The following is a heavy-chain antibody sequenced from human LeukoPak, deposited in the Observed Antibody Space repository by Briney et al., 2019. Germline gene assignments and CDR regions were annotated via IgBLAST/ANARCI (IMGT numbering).Heavy chain of an antibody. Sequence: KPSETLSLTCTVSGGSISSYYWNWIRQPPGKGLEWIGNIYYSGNTHYNPSLESRVTMSVDTSKNQFSLKLSSVTAADTAVYYCARQLADVRGSYNFDYWGQGTLVTVSS. J-gene: IGHJ4*02. D-gene: IGHD1-26*01. CDR3: ARQLADVRGSYNFDY. CDR1: GGSISSYY. V-gene: IGHV4-59*08. CDR2: IYYSGNT.